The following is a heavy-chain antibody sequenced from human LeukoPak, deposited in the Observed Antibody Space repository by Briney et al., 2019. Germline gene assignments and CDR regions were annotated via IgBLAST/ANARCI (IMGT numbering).Heavy chain of an antibody. J-gene: IGHJ4*02. D-gene: IGHD6-19*01. V-gene: IGHV4-59*08. CDR2: IYYSGST. CDR3: ARQGSPGAVAGKVFDY. Sequence: PSETLSLTCTVSGGSISSYYWSWIRQPPGNGLEWIGYIYYSGSTNYNPSLKSRVTISVDTSKNQFSLKLSSVTAADTAVYYCARQGSPGAVAGKVFDYWGQGTLVTVSS. CDR1: GGSISSYY.